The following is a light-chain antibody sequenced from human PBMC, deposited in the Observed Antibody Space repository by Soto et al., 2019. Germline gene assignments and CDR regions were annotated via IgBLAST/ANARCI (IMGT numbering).Light chain of an antibody. CDR3: QQSYSSPQT. CDR2: GAS. J-gene: IGKJ1*01. V-gene: IGKV1-39*01. CDR1: QSINRF. Sequence: DIQMTQSPSSLSASVGDRVSITCRAGQSINRFLNWYQQKPGKAPKLLIYGASSLQSGVTSRFNGSRSGKDFTLTISSLQPEDFATYYCQQSYSSPQTFGQGTKVEIK.